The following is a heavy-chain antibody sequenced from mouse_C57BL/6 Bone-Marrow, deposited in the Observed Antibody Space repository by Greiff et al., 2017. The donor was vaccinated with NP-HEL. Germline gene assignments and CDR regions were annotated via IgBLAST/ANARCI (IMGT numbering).Heavy chain of an antibody. D-gene: IGHD3-2*01. V-gene: IGHV1-69*01. CDR3: AREETAPYAMDY. J-gene: IGHJ4*01. CDR2: IDPSDSYT. CDR1: GYTFTSYW. Sequence: QVQLQQPGAELVMPGASVKLSCKASGYTFTSYWMHWVKQRPGQGLEWIGEIDPSDSYTNYNQKFKGKSTLTVDKSSSTAYMQLSSLTSEDSAVYYCAREETAPYAMDYWGQGTSVTVSS.